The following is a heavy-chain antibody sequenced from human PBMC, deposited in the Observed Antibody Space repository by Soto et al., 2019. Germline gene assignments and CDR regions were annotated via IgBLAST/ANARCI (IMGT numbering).Heavy chain of an antibody. D-gene: IGHD6-13*01. CDR3: ARGRKVYTSTADVD. J-gene: IGHJ4*02. Sequence: SETLSLTCAVYGVSFSGFSWSWIRQPPGKGLEWIGEINHSGSTNYNPSFKSRVTISEDTSKNQFSLKLSSVTAADTAVYYCARGRKVYTSTADVDWGQGTLVPGSS. CDR1: GVSFSGFS. V-gene: IGHV4-34*01. CDR2: INHSGST.